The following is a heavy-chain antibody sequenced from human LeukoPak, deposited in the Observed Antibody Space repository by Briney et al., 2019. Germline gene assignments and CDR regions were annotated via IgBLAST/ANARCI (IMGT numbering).Heavy chain of an antibody. J-gene: IGHJ6*02. D-gene: IGHD6-6*01. CDR1: GGSFSGYY. CDR2: INHSGST. CDR3: ARGRSAARQSYYYYYGMDV. V-gene: IGHV4-34*01. Sequence: SETLSLTCAVYGGSFSGYYWSWIRQPPGKGLEWIGEINHSGSTNYNPSLKSRVTISVDTSKNQFTLKLSSVTAADTAVYYCARGRSAARQSYYYYYGMDVWGQGTTVTVSS.